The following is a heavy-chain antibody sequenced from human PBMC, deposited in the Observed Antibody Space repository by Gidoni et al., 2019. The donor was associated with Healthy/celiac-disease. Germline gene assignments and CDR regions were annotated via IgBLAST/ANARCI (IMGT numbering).Heavy chain of an antibody. V-gene: IGHV3-33*01. CDR1: GFPFRSYG. CDR3: ARGPSVTDYYYYYGMDV. D-gene: IGHD4-4*01. CDR2: IWYDGSNK. Sequence: QVQLVESGGGVVQPGRSLRLSCAASGFPFRSYGMHWVRQAPGKGLEWVAVIWYDGSNKYYADSVKGRFTISRDNSKNTLYLQMNSLRAEDTAVYYCARGPSVTDYYYYYGMDVWGQGTTVTVSS. J-gene: IGHJ6*02.